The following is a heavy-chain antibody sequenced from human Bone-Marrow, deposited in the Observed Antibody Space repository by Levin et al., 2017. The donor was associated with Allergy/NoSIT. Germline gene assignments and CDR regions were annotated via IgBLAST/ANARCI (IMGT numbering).Heavy chain of an antibody. V-gene: IGHV4-39*07. CDR3: ARDSIVVAGSDY. Sequence: SETLSLTCTVSGGSISSESSYWAWIRQPPGMGLEWIGSTFYSGRTYYNRSLKSRVAISVDTSNNQFSLRLNFVTAADTAVYFCARDSIVVAGSDYWGQGIQVIVSS. D-gene: IGHD6-19*01. CDR2: TFYSGRT. CDR1: GGSISSESSY. J-gene: IGHJ4*02.